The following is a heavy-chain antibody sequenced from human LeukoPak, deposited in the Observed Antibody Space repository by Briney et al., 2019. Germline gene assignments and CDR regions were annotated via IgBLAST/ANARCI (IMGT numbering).Heavy chain of an antibody. CDR1: GGSISSYY. V-gene: IGHV4-59*01. J-gene: IGHJ4*02. CDR2: IYYSGST. CDR3: ARGNSSGWYGGFDY. Sequence: SETLSLTCTVSGGSISSYYWSWIRQPPGKGLEWIGYIYYSGSTNYNPSLKSRVTMSVDTSKNHFSLKLGSVTAADTAVYYCARGNSSGWYGGFDYWGQGILVTVSS. D-gene: IGHD6-19*01.